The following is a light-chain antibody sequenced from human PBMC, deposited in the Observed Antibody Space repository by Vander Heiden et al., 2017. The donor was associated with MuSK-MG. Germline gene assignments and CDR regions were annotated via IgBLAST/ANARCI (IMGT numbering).Light chain of an antibody. Sequence: IVMTHSPATLAVSPGERVTLSCRASQSLSSNLAWYQQKPGQTPRLLIYEASTRVTGIPDRFSGSGSGTDFTLTISSLQSEDSAVYYCQQCQRWPLTFGGGTKVEVK. CDR1: QSLSSN. V-gene: IGKV3-15*01. CDR3: QQCQRWPLT. CDR2: EAS. J-gene: IGKJ4*01.